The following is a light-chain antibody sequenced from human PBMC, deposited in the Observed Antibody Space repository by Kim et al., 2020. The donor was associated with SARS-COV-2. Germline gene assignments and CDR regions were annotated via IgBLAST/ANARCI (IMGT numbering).Light chain of an antibody. CDR1: RSLVGGYNC. J-gene: IGLJ1*01. V-gene: IGLV2-11*02. Sequence: LPGTCTRSLVGGYNCVPGYQQHPANDPNVMIYVGSARPSGVPDRFSGSNSGHTSSLTVSGLKSEDEADYYCGSYAASYTNYVFGSGTQVTVL. CDR3: GSYAASYTNYV. CDR2: VGS.